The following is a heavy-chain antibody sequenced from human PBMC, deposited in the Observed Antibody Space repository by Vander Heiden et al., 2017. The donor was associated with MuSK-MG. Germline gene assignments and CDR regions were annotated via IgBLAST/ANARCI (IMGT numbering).Heavy chain of an antibody. CDR3: ARDQVITMVRGGSPDGMFEFDP. J-gene: IGHJ5*02. D-gene: IGHD3-10*01. CDR1: GYTFTSYG. Sequence: QVQLVQSGAEVKKPGASVKVSCKASGYTFTSYGISWVRQAPGQGLEWMGWISAYNGNTNYAQKLQRRVTMTTYTSTSTAYMELRSLRPDDTAVHYCARDQVITMVRGGSPDGMFEFDPCGQGPLVTLYS. V-gene: IGHV1-18*01. CDR2: ISAYNGNT.